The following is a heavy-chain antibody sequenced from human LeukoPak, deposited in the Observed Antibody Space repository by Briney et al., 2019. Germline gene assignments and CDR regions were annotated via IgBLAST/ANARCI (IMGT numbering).Heavy chain of an antibody. CDR1: GGSISSYY. J-gene: IGHJ4*02. CDR3: ARDYVWGSYRPPFDY. D-gene: IGHD3-16*02. V-gene: IGHV4-39*01. CDR2: IYYSGST. Sequence: SETLSLTCTVSGGSISSYYWGWIRQPPGKGLEWIGSIYYSGSTYYNPSLKSRVTISVDTSKNQFSLKLSSVTAADTAVYYCARDYVWGSYRPPFDYWGQGTLVTVSS.